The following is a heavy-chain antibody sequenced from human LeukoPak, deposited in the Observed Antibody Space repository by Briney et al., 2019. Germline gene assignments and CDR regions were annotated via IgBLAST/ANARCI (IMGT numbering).Heavy chain of an antibody. Sequence: GGSLRLSCAASGFTFDDYAMHWVRQAPGKGLEWVSGISWNSGSIGYADSVKGRFTISRDNAKNSLYLQMNSLRAEDTALYYCAKDNTYYYDSSGYDYWGQGTLVTVSS. CDR3: AKDNTYYYDSSGYDY. D-gene: IGHD3-22*01. CDR2: ISWNSGSI. CDR1: GFTFDDYA. V-gene: IGHV3-9*01. J-gene: IGHJ4*02.